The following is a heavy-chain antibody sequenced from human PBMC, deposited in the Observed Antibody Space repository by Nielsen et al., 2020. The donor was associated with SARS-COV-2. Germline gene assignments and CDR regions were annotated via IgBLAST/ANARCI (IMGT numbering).Heavy chain of an antibody. D-gene: IGHD4-17*01. CDR1: GGSLSGSY. V-gene: IGHV4-34*01. CDR3: ARESVTTGY. CDR2: IYYSGST. Sequence: SETLSLTCAVYGGSLSGSYWSWIRQSPGKGLEWIGYIYYSGSTNYNPSLKSRVTISVDTSKNQFSLKLSSVTAADTAVYYCARESVTTGYWGQGTLVTVSS. J-gene: IGHJ4*02.